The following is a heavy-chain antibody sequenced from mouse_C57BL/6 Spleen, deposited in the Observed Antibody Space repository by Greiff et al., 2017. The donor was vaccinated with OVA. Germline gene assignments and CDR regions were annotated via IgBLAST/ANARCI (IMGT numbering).Heavy chain of an antibody. Sequence: VQLQQSGPELVKPGASVKISCKASGYSFTDYNMNWVKQSHGQSLEWIGVINPNYGSTSYNQKFKGKATLTVDPSSSTAYMQLNSLTSEDSAVYYCARGYGSSYRFADWGKGTLVTVSA. J-gene: IGHJ3*01. V-gene: IGHV1-39*01. CDR3: ARGYGSSYRFAD. D-gene: IGHD1-1*01. CDR2: INPNYGST. CDR1: GYSFTDYN.